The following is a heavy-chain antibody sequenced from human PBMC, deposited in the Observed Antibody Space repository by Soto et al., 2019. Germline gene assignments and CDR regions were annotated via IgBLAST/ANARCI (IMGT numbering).Heavy chain of an antibody. D-gene: IGHD3-10*01. Sequence: SGFTVSSNYMSWVRQAPGKGLEWVSVIYSGGSKNYADSVKCRFTISRDNAKNFLYLQMNSLRAEDTAVYYCARYFGDYYYYYMDVWGKGTTVTVSS. J-gene: IGHJ6*03. V-gene: IGHV3-66*01. CDR3: ARYFGDYYYYYMDV. CDR1: GFTVSSNY. CDR2: IYSGGSK.